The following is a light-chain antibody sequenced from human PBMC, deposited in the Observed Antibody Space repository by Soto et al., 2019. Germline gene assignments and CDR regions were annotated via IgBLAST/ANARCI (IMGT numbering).Light chain of an antibody. CDR2: AAS. V-gene: IGKV1-12*01. CDR3: QQANSFLGT. J-gene: IGKJ3*01. Sequence: DIQMTQSPASVSASVGARVTITCRASQGISSLLAWYQQKPGKAPKLLIYAASSLQSGVPSRFSGSGSGTDFPLTISSLQPEDFATYYCQQANSFLGTFGPGTKVDIK. CDR1: QGISSL.